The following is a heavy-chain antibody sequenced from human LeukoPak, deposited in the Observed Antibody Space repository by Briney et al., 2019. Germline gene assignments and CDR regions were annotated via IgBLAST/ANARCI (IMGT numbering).Heavy chain of an antibody. CDR1: GFTFSSYG. CDR3: AKGAIDLDY. V-gene: IGHV3-30*18. Sequence: GGSLRLSCAASGFTFSSYGMHWVRQAPGKGLEWVAVISYDGSNKYYADSVKGRSTISRDNSKNTLYLQMNSLRAEDTAVYYGAKGAIDLDYWGQGTLVTVSS. D-gene: IGHD3-16*02. CDR2: ISYDGSNK. J-gene: IGHJ4*02.